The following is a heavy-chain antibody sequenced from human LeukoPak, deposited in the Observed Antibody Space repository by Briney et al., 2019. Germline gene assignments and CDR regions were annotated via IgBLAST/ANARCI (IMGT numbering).Heavy chain of an antibody. CDR1: GLAFSAYK. CDR3: VVGGSPGY. J-gene: IGHJ4*02. Sequence: GGSMRLSCAASGLAFSAYKMHWVRQAPRKGLVWVSRISTDGYTTDYADFVQGRFTAPRDNTKNTWSLEMNSLRAEDTAVYYCVVGGSPGYWGQGTLVTVSS. D-gene: IGHD2-15*01. CDR2: ISTDGYTT. V-gene: IGHV3-74*01.